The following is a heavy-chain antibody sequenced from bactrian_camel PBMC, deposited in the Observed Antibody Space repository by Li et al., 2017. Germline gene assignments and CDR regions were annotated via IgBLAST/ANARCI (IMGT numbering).Heavy chain of an antibody. J-gene: IGHJ4*01. CDR1: AVFSTTGC. Sequence: HVQLVESGGDSVQAGGSLTLSCAHDAVFSTTGCVGWFRQAPGTEREGVAGIHTGGGSTYYADSVKGRFTISQDNAKSTVYLQMTNLKPEDTAMYYCAAASYCQPFRFSDADFPFWGQGTQVTVS. D-gene: IGHD1*01. V-gene: IGHV3S54*01. CDR2: IHTGGGST. CDR3: AAASYCQPFRFSDADFPF.